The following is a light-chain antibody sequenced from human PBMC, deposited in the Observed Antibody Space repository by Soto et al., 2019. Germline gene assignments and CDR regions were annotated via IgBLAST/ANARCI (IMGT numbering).Light chain of an antibody. V-gene: IGKV3-11*01. J-gene: IGKJ1*01. CDR1: QSVSNY. CDR2: DAS. Sequence: EIVLTQSPATLSLSPGERATLSCWASQSVSNYFVWYQQKPGQAPRLLIYDASKRATGIPARFSGSGSGTDFTLTISRLEPEDFAVYYCQQRSIWPWTFGQGTKVEI. CDR3: QQRSIWPWT.